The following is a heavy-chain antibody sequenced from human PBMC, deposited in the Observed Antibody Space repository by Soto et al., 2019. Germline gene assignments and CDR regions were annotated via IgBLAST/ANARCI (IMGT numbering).Heavy chain of an antibody. J-gene: IGHJ6*02. CDR2: INAGNGNT. CDR1: GYTFTSYP. CDR3: ARVNYYASGSYYYYHMDV. Sequence: ASVKVSCKASGYTFTSYPMHWVRQAPGQRLEWMGWINAGNGNTKYSQKFQGRVTITRDTSASTAYMELRSLRSDDTAVYYCARVNYYASGSYYYYHMDVWGQGTTVTVSS. D-gene: IGHD3-10*01. V-gene: IGHV1-3*01.